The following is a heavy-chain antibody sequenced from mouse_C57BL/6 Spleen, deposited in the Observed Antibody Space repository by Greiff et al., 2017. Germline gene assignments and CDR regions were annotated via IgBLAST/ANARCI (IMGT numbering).Heavy chain of an antibody. V-gene: IGHV1-26*01. CDR3: ARSELLGAMDY. Sequence: EVQLQQSGPELVKPGASVKISCKASGYTFTDYCMNWVKQRPGQSLEWIGGINPYNGGTSYNQKFKGKATLTVDKSSSTAYMELRSLTSEASAVXSSARSELLGAMDYWGQGTSVTVSS. D-gene: IGHD2-1*01. CDR2: INPYNGGT. CDR1: GYTFTDYC. J-gene: IGHJ4*01.